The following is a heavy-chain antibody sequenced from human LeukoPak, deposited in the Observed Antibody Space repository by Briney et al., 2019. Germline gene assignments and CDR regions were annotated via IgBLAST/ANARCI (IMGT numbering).Heavy chain of an antibody. D-gene: IGHD2-2*01. J-gene: IGHJ6*02. Sequence: GASVEVSCKASGYTFTGYYMHSVRQAPGQGLEWMGWINPNSGGTNYAQKFQGWVTMTRDTSISTDYMELSRLRSDDTAVYYCARGELYCSSTSCYSYYYGMDVWGQGTTVTVSS. V-gene: IGHV1-2*04. CDR1: GYTFTGYY. CDR3: ARGELYCSSTSCYSYYYGMDV. CDR2: INPNSGGT.